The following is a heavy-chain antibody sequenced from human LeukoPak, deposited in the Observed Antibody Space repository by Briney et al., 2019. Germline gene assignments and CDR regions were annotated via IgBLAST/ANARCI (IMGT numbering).Heavy chain of an antibody. CDR3: VKDWHILTGRNCFDP. CDR2: INPSGGST. D-gene: IGHD3-9*01. Sequence: EASVKVSCKASGYTFTSYYMHWVRQAPGQGLEWMGIINPSGGSTSYAQKFQGRVTMSTDTSTSTAYMELRSLRFDDTAIYYCVKDWHILTGRNCFDPWGQGTLVTVSS. J-gene: IGHJ5*02. V-gene: IGHV1-46*01. CDR1: GYTFTSYY.